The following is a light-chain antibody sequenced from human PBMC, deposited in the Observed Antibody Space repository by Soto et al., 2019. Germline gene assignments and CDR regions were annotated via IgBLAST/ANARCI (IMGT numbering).Light chain of an antibody. CDR1: QTVSSSY. CDR3: QQYGRSPT. Sequence: EIVLTQSPGTLSLSPGERVTLSCRASQTVSSSYLAWYQQKPGQAPRLLIYGASSRSAGIPARFIGSGSGTDFTLTISRLEPEDFAVYYCQQYGRSPTFGQGTKLEIK. CDR2: GAS. V-gene: IGKV3-20*01. J-gene: IGKJ2*01.